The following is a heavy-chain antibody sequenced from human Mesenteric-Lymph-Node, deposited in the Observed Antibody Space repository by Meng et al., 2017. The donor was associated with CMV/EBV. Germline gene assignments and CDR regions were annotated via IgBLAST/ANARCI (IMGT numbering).Heavy chain of an antibody. CDR3: ARDTLTYSYGPGWIDP. Sequence: QRQRQESGPRRWKPSEPLHSKGPVCGGSISSSWYYWGWIRQPPGKGLEWIGSIFYSGSAHYNPALESRVTISIDKSKNEFFLNLGSVTAADTAMYFCARDTLTYSYGPGWIDPWGQGTLVTVSS. J-gene: IGHJ5*02. V-gene: IGHV4-39*02. D-gene: IGHD3-10*01. CDR1: GGSISSSWYY. CDR2: IFYSGSA.